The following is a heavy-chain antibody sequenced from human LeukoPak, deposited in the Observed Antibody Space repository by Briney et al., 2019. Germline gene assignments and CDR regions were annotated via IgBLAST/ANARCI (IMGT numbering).Heavy chain of an antibody. J-gene: IGHJ6*02. CDR1: GGTFSSYA. Sequence: ASVKVSCKASGGTFSSYAISWVRQAPGQGLEWMGIINPSGGSTSYAQKFQGRVTMTRDTSTSTVYMELSSLRSEDTAVYYCARERAYDSSGYYSYYGMDVWGQGTTVTVSS. CDR2: INPSGGST. V-gene: IGHV1-46*01. D-gene: IGHD3-22*01. CDR3: ARERAYDSSGYYSYYGMDV.